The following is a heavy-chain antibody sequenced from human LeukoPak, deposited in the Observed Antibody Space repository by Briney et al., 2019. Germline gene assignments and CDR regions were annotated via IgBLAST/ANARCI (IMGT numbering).Heavy chain of an antibody. Sequence: SETLSLTCAVYGGSFSSSSYYWGWIRQSPGKGLEWIGSIYYNGSTYYNPSLKSRVTISVDTSKNQFSLRLTSATAADTAVYYCARHGRLEYYFDYWGQGTLVTVSS. CDR2: IYYNGST. J-gene: IGHJ4*02. CDR1: GGSFSSSSYY. V-gene: IGHV4-39*01. CDR3: ARHGRLEYYFDY.